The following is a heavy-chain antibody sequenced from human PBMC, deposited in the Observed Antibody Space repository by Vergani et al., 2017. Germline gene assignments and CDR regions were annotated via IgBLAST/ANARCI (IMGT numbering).Heavy chain of an antibody. D-gene: IGHD6-13*01. J-gene: IGHJ4*02. CDR2: ISYDGSNK. V-gene: IGHV3-30*18. Sequence: QVQLVESGGGVVQPGRSLRLSCAASGFTFSSYGMHWVRQAPGKGLEWVAVISYDGSNKYYADSVKGRFTISRDNSKNTLYLQMNSLRAEDTAVYYCAKDGIAAAAYHMYYFDYWGQGTLVTVSS. CDR3: AKDGIAAAAYHMYYFDY. CDR1: GFTFSSYG.